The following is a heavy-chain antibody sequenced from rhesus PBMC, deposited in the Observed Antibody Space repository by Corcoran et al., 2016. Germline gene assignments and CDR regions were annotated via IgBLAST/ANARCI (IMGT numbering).Heavy chain of an antibody. Sequence: QVLLQESGPGLVKPSETLSLTCAVSGVSLYGNYWTWIRQYPGKGLEWIGYISGNTETTSYNPSLGGRVTISKDTSQNQYSLMLTSVTAADTAIYYCTRDAISLDVWGRGVLVTVSS. CDR3: TRDAISLDV. CDR2: ISGNTETT. J-gene: IGHJ5-2*02. V-gene: IGHV4-147*01. CDR1: GVSLYGNY.